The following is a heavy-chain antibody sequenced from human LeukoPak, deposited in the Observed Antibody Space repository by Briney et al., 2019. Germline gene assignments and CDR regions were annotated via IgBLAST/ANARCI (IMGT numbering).Heavy chain of an antibody. CDR2: IYYSGST. J-gene: IGHJ5*02. Sequence: SETLSLTCTVSGGSISSYYWSWIRQPPGKGLEWIGYIYYSGSTNYNPSLKSRVTISVDTSKNQFSLKLSSVTAADAAVYYRARHSNYGSGSYYRYWFDPWGQGTLVTVSS. V-gene: IGHV4-59*08. CDR1: GGSISSYY. D-gene: IGHD3-10*01. CDR3: ARHSNYGSGSYYRYWFDP.